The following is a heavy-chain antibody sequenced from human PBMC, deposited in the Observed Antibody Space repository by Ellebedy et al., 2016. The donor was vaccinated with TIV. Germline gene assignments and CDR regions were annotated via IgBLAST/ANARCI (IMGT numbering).Heavy chain of an antibody. Sequence: SETLSLTXTVSGGSISPYYCNWIRQSAGKGLEWIGRMYASGNPNSGTADYNPYLKSRVTLSIDTSKNQFYLKLRSMTAADTAVYYCARDELAVAGTGGVYWGQGILVTVSS. J-gene: IGHJ4*02. CDR2: MYASGNP. CDR1: GGSISPYY. CDR3: ARDELAVAGTGGVY. V-gene: IGHV4-4*07. D-gene: IGHD6-19*01.